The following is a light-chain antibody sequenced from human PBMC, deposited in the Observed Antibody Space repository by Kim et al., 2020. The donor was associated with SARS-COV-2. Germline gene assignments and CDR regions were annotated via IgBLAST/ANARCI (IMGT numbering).Light chain of an antibody. J-gene: IGLJ2*01. Sequence: GQTVRITCQGDSLRSYYASWYQQKPGQAPVLVIYGKNNRPSGIPDRFSGSSSGNTASLTITGAQAEDEADYYCNYRDSSGNHLDVVFGGGTQLTVL. CDR1: SLRSYY. V-gene: IGLV3-19*01. CDR2: GKN. CDR3: NYRDSSGNHLDVV.